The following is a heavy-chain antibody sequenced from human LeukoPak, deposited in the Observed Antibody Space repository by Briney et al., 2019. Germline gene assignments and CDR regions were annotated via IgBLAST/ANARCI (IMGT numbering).Heavy chain of an antibody. D-gene: IGHD6-6*01. V-gene: IGHV3-66*01. CDR3: ARVTAARHFDY. CDR1: GFTVSNTY. Sequence: GGSLRLSCAASGFTVSNTYMSWVRQAPGKGLEWVSLIYSGGSTYYTDSVKGRFTISRDNSMSTMFLQMNSLRAEDTAVYYCARVTAARHFDYWGQGTLVTVSS. CDR2: IYSGGST. J-gene: IGHJ4*02.